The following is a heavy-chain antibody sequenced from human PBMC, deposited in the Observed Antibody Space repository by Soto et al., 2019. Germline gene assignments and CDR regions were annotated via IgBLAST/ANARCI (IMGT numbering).Heavy chain of an antibody. CDR1: GYSITNGYY. Sequence: SATLSLTCAVSGYSITNGYYWGRIRQPPGQGLEWIRTIHHSGSTYYNPSLKTRVTISVDTSKNQFSLKLSSVTAADTAVYYCARALYCSGGSCSPLRGMDVWGQGTTVT. CDR2: IHHSGST. D-gene: IGHD2-15*01. V-gene: IGHV4-38-2*01. CDR3: ARALYCSGGSCSPLRGMDV. J-gene: IGHJ6*02.